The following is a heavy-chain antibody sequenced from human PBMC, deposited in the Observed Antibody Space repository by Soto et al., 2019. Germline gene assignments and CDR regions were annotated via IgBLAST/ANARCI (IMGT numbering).Heavy chain of an antibody. Sequence: SETLSLTCAVSGYSISSGYYWSWIRQPPGKGLEWIGYIYYSGSTNYNPSLKSRVTISVDTSKNQFSLKLSSVTAADTAVYYCARAGYYDSSGYYRPYYYYGMDVWGQGTTVTVSS. CDR3: ARAGYYDSSGYYRPYYYYGMDV. CDR1: GYSISSGYY. D-gene: IGHD3-22*01. CDR2: IYYSGST. V-gene: IGHV4-61*01. J-gene: IGHJ6*02.